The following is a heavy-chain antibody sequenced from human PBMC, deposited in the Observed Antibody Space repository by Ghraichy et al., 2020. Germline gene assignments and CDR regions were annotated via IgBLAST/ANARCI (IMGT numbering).Heavy chain of an antibody. D-gene: IGHD5-12*01. CDR3: ASTVATIYGRGAVPLDY. J-gene: IGHJ4*02. Sequence: SETLSLTCTVSGGSISSGGYYWSWIRQHPGKGLEWIGYIYYSGSTYYNPSLKSRVTISVDTSKNQFSLKLSSVTAADTAVYYCASTVATIYGRGAVPLDYWGQGTLVTVSS. V-gene: IGHV4-31*03. CDR1: GGSISSGGYY. CDR2: IYYSGST.